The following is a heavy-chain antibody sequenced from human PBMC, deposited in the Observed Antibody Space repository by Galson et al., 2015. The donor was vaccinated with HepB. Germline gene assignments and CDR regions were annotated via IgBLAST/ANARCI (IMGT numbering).Heavy chain of an antibody. CDR1: GFTFSSYS. D-gene: IGHD3-22*01. CDR2: ISSSSSTI. Sequence: SLRLSCAASGFTFSSYSMNWVRQAPGKGLEWVSYISSSSSTIYYADSVKGRFTISRDNAKNSLYLQMNSLRAEDTAVYYCAREGAYDINYYYYGMDVWGQGTTVTVSS. J-gene: IGHJ6*02. V-gene: IGHV3-48*04. CDR3: AREGAYDINYYYYGMDV.